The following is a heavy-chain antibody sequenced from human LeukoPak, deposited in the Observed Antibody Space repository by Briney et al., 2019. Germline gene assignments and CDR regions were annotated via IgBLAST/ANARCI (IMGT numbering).Heavy chain of an antibody. CDR3: ATAGMSSVEY. D-gene: IGHD5/OR15-5a*01. Sequence: SSETLSLTCAVYGGSFSGYYWSWIRQPPGKGLEWIGEINHSGSTNYNPSLKSRVTMSADTSKNQLSLKLNSVTAADTAVYYCATAGMSSVEYWGHGTLVTVSS. CDR2: INHSGST. J-gene: IGHJ4*01. CDR1: GGSFSGYY. V-gene: IGHV4-34*01.